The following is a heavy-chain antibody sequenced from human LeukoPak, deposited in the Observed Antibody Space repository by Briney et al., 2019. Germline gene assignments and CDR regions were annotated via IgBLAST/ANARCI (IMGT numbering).Heavy chain of an antibody. J-gene: IGHJ6*02. CDR1: GFTFSSYG. Sequence: PGGSLRLSCAASGFTFSSYGMHWVRQAPGKGLEWVAVIWYDGSNKYYADSVKGRFTISRDNSKNTLYLQMNSLRAEDTAVYYCARDMRVTPPPYYYYYGMDGWGQGTTVTVSS. CDR2: IWYDGSNK. CDR3: ARDMRVTPPPYYYYYGMDG. V-gene: IGHV3-33*01. D-gene: IGHD2-21*02.